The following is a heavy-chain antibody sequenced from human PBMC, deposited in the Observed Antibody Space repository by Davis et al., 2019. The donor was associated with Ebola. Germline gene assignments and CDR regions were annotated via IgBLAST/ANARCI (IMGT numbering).Heavy chain of an antibody. CDR1: GYTFTSYG. J-gene: IGHJ4*02. D-gene: IGHD2-15*01. V-gene: IGHV1-2*06. Sequence: ASVKVSCKASGYTFTSYGISWVRQAPGQGLEWMGRINPNSGGTNYAQKFQGRVTMTRDTSISTAYMELSRLRSDDPAVYYCAREGYCSGGSCHYVDYWGQGTLVTVSS. CDR3: AREGYCSGGSCHYVDY. CDR2: INPNSGGT.